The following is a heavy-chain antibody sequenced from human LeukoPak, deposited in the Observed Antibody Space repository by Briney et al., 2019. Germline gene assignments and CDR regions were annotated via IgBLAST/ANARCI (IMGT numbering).Heavy chain of an antibody. D-gene: IGHD3-10*01. V-gene: IGHV4-31*03. J-gene: IGHJ4*02. Sequence: PSETLSLTCTVSGGSISTGGYYRSWIRQHPGKGLEWIGYIYYSGSTYYNPSLKSRVTISVDTSKNQFSLKLSSVTAADTAVYYCARVGYYYGSGSFKAYYFDYWGQGTLVTVSS. CDR1: GGSISTGGYY. CDR2: IYYSGST. CDR3: ARVGYYYGSGSFKAYYFDY.